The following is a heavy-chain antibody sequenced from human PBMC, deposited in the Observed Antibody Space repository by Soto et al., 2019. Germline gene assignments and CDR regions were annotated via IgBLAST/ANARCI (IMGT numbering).Heavy chain of an antibody. CDR2: ISGSGGST. J-gene: IGHJ5*02. Sequence: GESLRLSCAASGFTFSSYAMSWVRQAPGKGLEWVSAISGSGGSTYYADSVKGRFTISRDNSKNTLYLQMNSLRAEDTAVYYCAKMACSGGSCYVHTRFWFDPWGQGTLGTVSS. D-gene: IGHD2-15*01. CDR1: GFTFSSYA. CDR3: AKMACSGGSCYVHTRFWFDP. V-gene: IGHV3-23*01.